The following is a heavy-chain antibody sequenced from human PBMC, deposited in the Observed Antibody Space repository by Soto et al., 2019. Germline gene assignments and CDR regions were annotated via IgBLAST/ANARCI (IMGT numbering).Heavy chain of an antibody. Sequence: SETLSLTCAVYGGSFSGYYWSWIRQPPGRGLEWIGEINHSGSTNYNPSLKSRVTISVDTSKNQFSLKLSSVTAADTAVYYCARRWGDTNFWSGYYRCIGGSHYYYGMDVWGQGTKVTVYS. CDR2: INHSGST. D-gene: IGHD3-3*01. V-gene: IGHV4-34*01. CDR3: ARRWGDTNFWSGYYRCIGGSHYYYGMDV. CDR1: GGSFSGYY. J-gene: IGHJ6*02.